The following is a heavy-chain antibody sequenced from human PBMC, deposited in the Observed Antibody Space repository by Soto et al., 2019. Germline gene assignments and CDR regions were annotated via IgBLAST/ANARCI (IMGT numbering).Heavy chain of an antibody. CDR1: AYTFTNYG. J-gene: IGHJ5*01. CDR2: ISAYNGNT. CDR3: AGSSSGWYSAFDS. D-gene: IGHD6-19*01. V-gene: IGHV1-18*01. Sequence: GASVKVSCKASAYTFTNYGISWVRQAPGQGLEWMGWISAYNGNTNYAQKLEARVTMTTDTSTSTAYMELSTLRSDDTAVYYCAGSSSGWYSAFDSWGQGTLVTVSS.